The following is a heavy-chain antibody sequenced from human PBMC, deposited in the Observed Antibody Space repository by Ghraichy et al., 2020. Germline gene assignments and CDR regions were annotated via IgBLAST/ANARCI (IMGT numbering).Heavy chain of an antibody. V-gene: IGHV1-8*01. Sequence: ASVKVSCKASGYTFTSYDINWVRQATGQGLEWMGWMNPNSGNTGYAQKFQGRVTMTRNTSISTAYIELSSLRSEDTAVYYCARGEREYQLLSDYYYYYMDVWGKGTTVTVSS. D-gene: IGHD2-2*01. J-gene: IGHJ6*03. CDR3: ARGEREYQLLSDYYYYYMDV. CDR1: GYTFTSYD. CDR2: MNPNSGNT.